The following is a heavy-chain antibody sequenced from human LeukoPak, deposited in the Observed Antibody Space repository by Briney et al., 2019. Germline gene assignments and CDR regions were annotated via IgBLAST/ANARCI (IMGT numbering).Heavy chain of an antibody. D-gene: IGHD2-2*02. CDR3: AKTRNGYTTEYLQH. J-gene: IGHJ1*01. Sequence: GGSLRLSCTSSGFILSSFAMSWVRQPPGKGLEWVSGISSPGGNTYYADSVKGRFTISRDNSNNIVYLQMNSLRAEDTAVYYCAKTRNGYTTEYLQHWGQGTLVTVSS. CDR1: GFILSSFA. CDR2: ISSPGGNT. V-gene: IGHV3-23*01.